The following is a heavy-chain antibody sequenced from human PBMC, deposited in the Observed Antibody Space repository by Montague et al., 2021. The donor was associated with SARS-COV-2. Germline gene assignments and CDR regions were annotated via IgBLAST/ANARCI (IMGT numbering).Heavy chain of an antibody. D-gene: IGHD3-22*01. Sequence: SETLSLTCAVYGGSVSDYYWSWIRQPPGKGLEWIGEINHSGSTNYSPSXXSRVTTSVDTSKNQFSLKLTSVTAADTAVYYCARGPRITMIVVVITDIWFDPWGQGTLVTVSS. V-gene: IGHV4-34*01. J-gene: IGHJ5*02. CDR3: ARGPRITMIVVVITDIWFDP. CDR1: GGSVSDYY. CDR2: INHSGST.